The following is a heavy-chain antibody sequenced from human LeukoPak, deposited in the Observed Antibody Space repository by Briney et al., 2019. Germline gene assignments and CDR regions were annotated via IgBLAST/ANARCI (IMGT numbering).Heavy chain of an antibody. D-gene: IGHD5-12*01. CDR1: GGSISSYY. CDR2: IYYSGST. Sequence: SETLSLTCTVSGGSISSYYWSWIRQPPGKGLEWIGYIYYSGSTNYNPSLKSRVTISVDTSKNQFSLKLSSVTAADTAVYYCARSPRSSGYDRFDLWGRGTLVTVSS. CDR3: ARSPRSSGYDRFDL. J-gene: IGHJ2*01. V-gene: IGHV4-59*01.